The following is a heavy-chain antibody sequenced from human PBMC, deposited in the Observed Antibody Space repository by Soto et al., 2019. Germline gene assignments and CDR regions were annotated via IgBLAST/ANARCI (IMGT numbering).Heavy chain of an antibody. D-gene: IGHD5-18*01. Sequence: EVQLVESGGGLVKPGGSLRLSCAASGFTFSSYSMNWVRQAPGKGLEWVSSISSSSSYIYYADSVKGRFTISRDNAKNSLYLQMNSLRAEDTAVYYCARAGDTAMVIKAANYYYGMDVWGQGTTVTVSS. J-gene: IGHJ6*02. CDR1: GFTFSSYS. V-gene: IGHV3-21*01. CDR3: ARAGDTAMVIKAANYYYGMDV. CDR2: ISSSSSYI.